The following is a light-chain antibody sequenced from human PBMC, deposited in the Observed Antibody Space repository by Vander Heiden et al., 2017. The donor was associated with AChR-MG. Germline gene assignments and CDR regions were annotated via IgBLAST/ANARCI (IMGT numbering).Light chain of an antibody. J-gene: IGKJ5*01. CDR2: DAS. CDR3: QQEIT. V-gene: IGKV1-33*01. Sequence: DIQMTQSPSPLSASVGDRVTITCQASQDISNYLNWYQQKPGKAPKLLIYDASNLETGVPSRFSGSGSGTDFTFTISSLQPEDIATYYGQQEITFGQGTRLEIK. CDR1: QDISNY.